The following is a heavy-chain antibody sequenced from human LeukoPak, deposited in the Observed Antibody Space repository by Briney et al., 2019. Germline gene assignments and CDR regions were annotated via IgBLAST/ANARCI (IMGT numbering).Heavy chain of an antibody. V-gene: IGHV3-9*01. Sequence: GGSLRLSCAASGFTFDDYAMHWVRQAPGKGLEWVSGISWNSGSIDYADSVKGRFTISRDNAKNSLYLQMNSLRAEDTALYYCAKDIGYSGSYGPVQWGQGTLVTVSS. CDR1: GFTFDDYA. D-gene: IGHD1-26*01. CDR2: ISWNSGSI. J-gene: IGHJ4*02. CDR3: AKDIGYSGSYGPVQ.